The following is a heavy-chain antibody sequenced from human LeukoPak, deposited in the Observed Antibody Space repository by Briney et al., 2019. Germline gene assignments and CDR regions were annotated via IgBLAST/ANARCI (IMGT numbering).Heavy chain of an antibody. CDR3: ARGLGDRGGDY. Sequence: SQTLSLTCTVSGCSISSGGYYWSWIRQHPGKGLEWIGYIYYSGSNYYNPFLKSRVTISVDTSKNQFPLKLCAVTAADTAVYYCARGLGDRGGDYWGQGTLFTVSS. CDR1: GCSISSGGYY. J-gene: IGHJ4*02. CDR2: IYYSGSN. D-gene: IGHD3-10*01. V-gene: IGHV4-31*03.